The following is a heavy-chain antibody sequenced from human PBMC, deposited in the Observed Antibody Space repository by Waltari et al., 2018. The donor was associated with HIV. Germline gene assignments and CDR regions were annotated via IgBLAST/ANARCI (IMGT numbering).Heavy chain of an antibody. Sequence: QVQLQESGPGLVKPSQTLSLTCTVSGGSISSSSSYWSWIRQHPGKGLEWVGYIYYNGRTSYNPSLKSRVTISEDTSKNQFSLKLSSVTAADTAVYYCAREKLRWLQNRGYYGVDVWGQGTTVTVSS. CDR3: AREKLRWLQNRGYYGVDV. D-gene: IGHD5-12*01. J-gene: IGHJ6*02. V-gene: IGHV4-31*03. CDR1: GGSISSSSSY. CDR2: IYYNGRT.